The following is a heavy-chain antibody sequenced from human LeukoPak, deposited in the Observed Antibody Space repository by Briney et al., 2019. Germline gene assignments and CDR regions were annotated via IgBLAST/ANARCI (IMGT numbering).Heavy chain of an antibody. CDR1: GFTFSDYG. Sequence: SGRSLRLSCAASGFTFSDYGMHWVRQAPGKGLEWVAVIWYDGNNKYYADSVKGRFTISRDNSKNTLYLQMDSLRAEDTAVYYCARAKPLPLMAHYFDYWGQGTLLTVSS. V-gene: IGHV3-33*01. CDR2: IWYDGNNK. D-gene: IGHD3-16*02. CDR3: ARAKPLPLMAHYFDY. J-gene: IGHJ4*02.